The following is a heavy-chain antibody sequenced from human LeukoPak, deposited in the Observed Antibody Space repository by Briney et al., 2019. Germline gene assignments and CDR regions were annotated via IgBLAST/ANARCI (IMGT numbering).Heavy chain of an antibody. D-gene: IGHD3-3*01. CDR1: GFTFSSYS. J-gene: IGHJ6*02. Sequence: GGSLRLSCAASGFTFSSYSMNWVRQAPGKGLEWVSSISSSSSYIYYADSVKGRFTISRDNAKNSLYLQMNSLRAEDTAVYYCARGPLYQVPYYEHYYGMDVWGQGTTVTVSS. CDR2: ISSSSSYI. CDR3: ARGPLYQVPYYEHYYGMDV. V-gene: IGHV3-21*04.